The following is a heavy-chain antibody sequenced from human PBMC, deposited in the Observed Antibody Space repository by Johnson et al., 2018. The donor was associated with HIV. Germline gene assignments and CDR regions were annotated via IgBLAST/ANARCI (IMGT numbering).Heavy chain of an antibody. CDR3: AREPSIAAAGGDGAFDI. D-gene: IGHD6-13*01. V-gene: IGHV3-23*04. CDR2: ISGSGGST. CDR1: GFTFDDYA. J-gene: IGHJ3*02. Sequence: VQLVESGGGLVQPGRSLRLSCAASGFTFDDYAMHWVRQAPGKGLEWVSGISGSGGSTYYADSVKGRFTISRDNSKNTLYLQMNSLRAEDTAVYYCAREPSIAAAGGDGAFDIWGRGTMLTVSS.